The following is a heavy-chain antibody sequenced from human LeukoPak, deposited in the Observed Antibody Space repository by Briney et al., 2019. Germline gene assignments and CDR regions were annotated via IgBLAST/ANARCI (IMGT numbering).Heavy chain of an antibody. D-gene: IGHD2-21*01. CDR1: GLTVTNAW. CDR2: IHYDGKI. CDR3: ASGDGYLQPY. J-gene: IGHJ4*02. Sequence: GGSLRLSCAASGLTVTNAWMNWVRQAPGKGLEWVSIIHYDGKIRYAGSVGGRFTIYRDDSENTLFLQMNSLRVDDTAVYFCASGDGYLQPYWGQGTLVTVSS. V-gene: IGHV3-53*01.